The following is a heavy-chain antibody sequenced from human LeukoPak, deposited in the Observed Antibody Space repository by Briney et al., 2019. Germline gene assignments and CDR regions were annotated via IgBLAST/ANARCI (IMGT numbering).Heavy chain of an antibody. D-gene: IGHD2-21*01. CDR1: GGVFTTYA. Sequence: SVKVSCKASGGVFTTYAISWVRQAPGQGLEWMGGIIPFLGTTNYAQKFQGRVTITADEPTRTAYMELTYLRSDDTAVYYCTIIPNVILFTHYFEYWGQGTLVIVSS. CDR2: IIPFLGTT. V-gene: IGHV1-69*13. CDR3: TIIPNVILFTHYFEY. J-gene: IGHJ4*02.